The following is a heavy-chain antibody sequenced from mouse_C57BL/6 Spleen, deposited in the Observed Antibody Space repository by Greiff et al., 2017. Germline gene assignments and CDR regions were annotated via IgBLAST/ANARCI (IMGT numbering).Heavy chain of an antibody. CDR1: GYTFTSYW. CDR3: ARSYYGNYYPYFDY. V-gene: IGHV1-64*01. CDR2: IHPNSGST. Sequence: QVQLQQPGAELVKPGASVKLSCKASGYTFTSYWMHWVKQRPGQGLEWIGMIHPNSGSTNYNEKFKSKATLTVDKSSSTAYMQLSSLTSEDSAVYYCARSYYGNYYPYFDYWGQGTTLTVSS. J-gene: IGHJ2*01. D-gene: IGHD2-10*01.